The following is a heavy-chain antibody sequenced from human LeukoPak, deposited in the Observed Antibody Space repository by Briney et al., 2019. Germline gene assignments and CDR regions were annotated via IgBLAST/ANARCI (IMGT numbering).Heavy chain of an antibody. J-gene: IGHJ3*02. D-gene: IGHD3-3*01. Sequence: GGSLRLSCAASGFTFSSYWMHWVRQAPGKGLVWVSRINSDGSSTSYADSVKGRFTISRDNAKNTLYLQMNSLGAEDTAVYYCARGGYYFHDAFDIWGQGTMVTVSS. CDR3: ARGGYYFHDAFDI. CDR2: INSDGSST. V-gene: IGHV3-74*01. CDR1: GFTFSSYW.